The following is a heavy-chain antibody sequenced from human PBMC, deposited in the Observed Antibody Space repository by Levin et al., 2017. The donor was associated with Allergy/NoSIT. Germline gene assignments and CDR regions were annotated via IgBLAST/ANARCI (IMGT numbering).Heavy chain of an antibody. CDR3: AKLIGAAGLGRNAFDI. Sequence: GGSLRLSCAASGFTFSDYAMSWVRQAPGKGLEWVSGISGRGGGTYYADSVKGRFTISRDDSKNTLFLQMNSLRAEDAAVYCCAKLIGAAGLGRNAFDIWGQGTMVSVSS. V-gene: IGHV3-23*01. J-gene: IGHJ3*02. CDR1: GFTFSDYA. CDR2: ISGRGGGT. D-gene: IGHD6-13*01.